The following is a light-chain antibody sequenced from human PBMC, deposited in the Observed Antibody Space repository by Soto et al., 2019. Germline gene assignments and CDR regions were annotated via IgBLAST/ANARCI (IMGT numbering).Light chain of an antibody. V-gene: IGLV1-44*01. Sequence: QSVLTQPPSASGTPGQRVPISCSGSGSNIGSNAVNWYQQLPGTAPKLLIYSNDQRPSGVPDRFSGSKSGTSASLAISGLQSGDEADYYCAAWDDSRNGVVFGGGTKLTVL. CDR1: GSNIGSNA. CDR3: AAWDDSRNGVV. CDR2: SND. J-gene: IGLJ3*02.